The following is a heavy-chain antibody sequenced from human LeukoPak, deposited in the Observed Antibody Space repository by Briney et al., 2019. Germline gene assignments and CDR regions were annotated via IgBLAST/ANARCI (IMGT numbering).Heavy chain of an antibody. J-gene: IGHJ4*02. CDR1: GGSISSPNW. CDR3: ARRVLWFGEPYDY. D-gene: IGHD3-10*01. CDR2: IYHSGMT. Sequence: SETLSLTCAVSGGSISSPNWWSWVHQPPGKGLEWIGEIYHSGMTNYKTSLKSRVTISVDESKNQFSLKLSSVTAADTAVYYCARRVLWFGEPYDYWGQGTLVTVSS. V-gene: IGHV4-4*02.